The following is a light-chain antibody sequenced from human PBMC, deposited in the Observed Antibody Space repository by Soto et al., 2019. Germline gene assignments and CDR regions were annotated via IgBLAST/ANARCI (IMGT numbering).Light chain of an antibody. V-gene: IGKV3-15*01. J-gene: IGKJ1*01. CDR1: QSVSSK. CDR3: QQYNDWPQWT. Sequence: EIVMTQSPATLSVSPGERATLFCRASQSVSSKLAWYQQKPGQAPRLLIYGASTRATGVPARFTGSRSGTDFTLTITSLQSEDFAVYYCQQYNDWPQWTFGQGTKVEIK. CDR2: GAS.